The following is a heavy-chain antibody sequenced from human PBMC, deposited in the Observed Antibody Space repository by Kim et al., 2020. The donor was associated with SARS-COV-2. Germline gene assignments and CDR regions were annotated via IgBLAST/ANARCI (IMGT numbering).Heavy chain of an antibody. D-gene: IGHD3-16*01. V-gene: IGHV4-59*01. CDR1: GGSISGYY. Sequence: SETLSLTCTVSGGSISGYYWSWIRQPPGKGLEWIGYIDYTGSTNYNPSFKSRVTISLDTSKNQFSLKLSSVTAADTALYYCARGGSWVDPWGQGTLATVS. CDR2: IDYTGST. J-gene: IGHJ5*02. CDR3: ARGGSWVDP.